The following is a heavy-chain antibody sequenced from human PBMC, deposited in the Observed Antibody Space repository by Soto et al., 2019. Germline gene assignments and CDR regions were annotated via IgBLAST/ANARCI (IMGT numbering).Heavy chain of an antibody. J-gene: IGHJ6*02. CDR3: AKAAKRSYGDFLSGMDV. V-gene: IGHV3-23*01. D-gene: IGHD4-17*01. Sequence: GGSLRLSCAASGFTFSSYAMSWVRQAPGKGLEWVSAISGSGGSTYYAESVKGRFTISRDNSKNTLYLQMNSLRAEDTAVYYCAKAAKRSYGDFLSGMDVWGQGTTVTVSS. CDR2: ISGSGGST. CDR1: GFTFSSYA.